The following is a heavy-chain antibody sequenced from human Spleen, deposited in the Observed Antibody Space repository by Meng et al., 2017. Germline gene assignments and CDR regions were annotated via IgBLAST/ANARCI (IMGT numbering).Heavy chain of an antibody. V-gene: IGHV1-69*05. D-gene: IGHD6-19*01. J-gene: IGHJ4*02. Sequence: SVKVFCKASGGTFSSYGISWVRQAPGQGLEWMGGIISIFGTPNYAQKFQGRVMITTGESTSTAYMELSSLRSEDTAVYYCVRDLTQWLGFDFWGQGTLVTVSS. CDR3: VRDLTQWLGFDF. CDR1: GGTFSSYG. CDR2: IISIFGTP.